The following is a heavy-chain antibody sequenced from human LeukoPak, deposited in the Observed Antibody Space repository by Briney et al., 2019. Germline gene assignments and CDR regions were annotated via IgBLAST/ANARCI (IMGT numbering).Heavy chain of an antibody. V-gene: IGHV3-7*01. Sequence: GGSLRLSCAASEFTFSNYWMSWVRQAPGKGLDWVANIKQDGSEKQYVESVKGRFTISRDNAKNSLYLQMNSLRAEDTAVYYCARRGLRSQSGKPYYGSDVWGQGTTVTISS. CDR3: ARRGLRSQSGKPYYGSDV. CDR1: EFTFSNYW. J-gene: IGHJ6*02. D-gene: IGHD3-10*01. CDR2: IKQDGSEK.